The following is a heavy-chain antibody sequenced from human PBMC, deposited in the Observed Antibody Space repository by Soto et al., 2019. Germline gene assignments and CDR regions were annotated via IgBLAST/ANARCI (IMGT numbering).Heavy chain of an antibody. CDR1: GLTFSNYG. CDR2: VSANNGHT. V-gene: IGHV1-18*01. J-gene: IGHJ6*02. CDR3: ARDIESVTAKHFFYYYAMDV. D-gene: IGHD2-8*01. Sequence: ASVKVSCKASGLTFSNYGLNWVRQAPGQGLEWMGWVSANNGHTNYAQNLQGRVSMTTDTSTSTAYMELRGLTFDDTAVYYCARDIESVTAKHFFYYYAMDVWGQGTTVTVSS.